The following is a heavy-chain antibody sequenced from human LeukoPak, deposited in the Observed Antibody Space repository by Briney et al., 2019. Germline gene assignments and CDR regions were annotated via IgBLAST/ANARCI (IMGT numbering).Heavy chain of an antibody. V-gene: IGHV3-7*01. J-gene: IGHJ6*03. CDR2: IKEDGSEK. CDR3: ARVRYMDV. Sequence: GGSLRLSCAVSGFTFSSYWVNWVRQAPGKGLEWVANIKEDGSEKNYVDSVKGRFTISRDNAKNSLYLQMNSLRAEDTALYYCARVRYMDVWGKGTTVTVSS. CDR1: GFTFSSYW.